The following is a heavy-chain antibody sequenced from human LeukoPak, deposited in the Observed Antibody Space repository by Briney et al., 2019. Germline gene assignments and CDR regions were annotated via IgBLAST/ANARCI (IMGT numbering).Heavy chain of an antibody. CDR1: GFTFSSYA. CDR3: AKDYGPGFGEFNTPFDY. Sequence: PGGSLRLSCAASGFTFSSYAMSWVRQAPGKGLEWVSAISGSGGSTYYADSVKGRFTISRDNSKNTLYLQMNSLRAEDTAVYYCAKDYGPGFGEFNTPFDYWGQGTLVTVSS. D-gene: IGHD3-10*01. CDR2: ISGSGGST. V-gene: IGHV3-23*01. J-gene: IGHJ4*02.